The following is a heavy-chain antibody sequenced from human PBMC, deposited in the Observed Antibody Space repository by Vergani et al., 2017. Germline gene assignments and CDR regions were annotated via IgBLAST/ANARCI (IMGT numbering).Heavy chain of an antibody. CDR3: AGDRRVVPAAIRYYYYGMDV. CDR1: GYTFTSYG. Sequence: QVQLVQSGAEVKKPGASVKVSCKASGYTFTSYGISWVRQAPGQGLEWMGWISAYNGNTNYAQKLQGRATMTKDTSTSASYMELRSLRSDDTAVYYCAGDRRVVPAAIRYYYYGMDVWGQGTTVTVSS. CDR2: ISAYNGNT. V-gene: IGHV1-18*04. D-gene: IGHD2-2*02. J-gene: IGHJ6*02.